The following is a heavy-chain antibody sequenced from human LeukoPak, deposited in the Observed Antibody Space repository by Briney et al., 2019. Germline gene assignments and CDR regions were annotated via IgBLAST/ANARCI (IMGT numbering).Heavy chain of an antibody. Sequence: ASVKVSCKASGYTFTGYYMHWVRLAPGQGLEWMGWINPNSGGTNYAQKFQGRVTMTRDTSISTAYMELSRLRSDDTAVYYCARAIVVVPAARDNWFDPWGQGTLVTVSS. J-gene: IGHJ5*02. CDR1: GYTFTGYY. V-gene: IGHV1-2*02. CDR2: INPNSGGT. CDR3: ARAIVVVPAARDNWFDP. D-gene: IGHD2-2*01.